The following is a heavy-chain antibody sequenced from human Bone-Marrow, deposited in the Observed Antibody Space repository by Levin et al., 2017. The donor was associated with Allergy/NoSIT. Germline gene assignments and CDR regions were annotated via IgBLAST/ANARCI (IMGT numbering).Heavy chain of an antibody. CDR2: IYYNGST. J-gene: IGHJ4*02. CDR1: GASIRSGAYY. Sequence: PSETLSLTCTVSGASIRSGAYYWSWVRQPPGQGLEWIGYIYYNGSTYFNPSLKSRVSISVDTSKNQFSLKLSSVTAADSADYYCARVLAGFDGSAMAYDYWGRGSLVTVSS. D-gene: IGHD3-10*01. CDR3: ARVLAGFDGSAMAYDY. V-gene: IGHV4-31*03.